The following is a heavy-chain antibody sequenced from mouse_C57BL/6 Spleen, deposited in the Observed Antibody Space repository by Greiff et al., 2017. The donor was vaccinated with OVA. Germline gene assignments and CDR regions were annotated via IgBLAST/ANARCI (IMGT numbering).Heavy chain of an antibody. CDR1: GYTFTDYY. V-gene: IGHV1-19*01. D-gene: IGHD1-1*01. CDR2: INPYNGGT. CDR3: ARSEYYGSSPHWYFDV. Sequence: EVQLQQSGPVLVKPGASVKMSCKASGYTFTDYYMNWVKQSHGKSLEWIGVINPYNGGTSYNQKFKGKATLTVDKSSSTAYMELNSLTSEDSAVYYCARSEYYGSSPHWYFDVWGTGTTVTVSS. J-gene: IGHJ1*03.